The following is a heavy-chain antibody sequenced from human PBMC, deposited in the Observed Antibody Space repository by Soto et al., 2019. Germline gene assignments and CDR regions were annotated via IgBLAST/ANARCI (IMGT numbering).Heavy chain of an antibody. CDR2: ISAYNGNT. D-gene: IGHD7-27*01. CDR1: GYTFTSYG. CDR3: ARGTPLGSRSALSYYYGMDV. V-gene: IGHV1-18*04. J-gene: IGHJ6*02. Sequence: ASVKVSCKASGYTFTSYGISWVRQAPGQGLEWMGWISAYNGNTNYAQKLQGRVTMTTDTSTSTAYMELRSLRSDDTAVYYCARGTPLGSRSALSYYYGMDVWGQGTTVTVSS.